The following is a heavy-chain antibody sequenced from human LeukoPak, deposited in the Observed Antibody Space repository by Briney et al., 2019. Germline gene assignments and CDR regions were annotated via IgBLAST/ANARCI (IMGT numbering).Heavy chain of an antibody. Sequence: GGSLRLSCAASGFTFSSYWMSWVRQAPGKGLEWVANIKQDGSEKYYVDSVKGRFTISRDNAKSSLYLQMNSLRAEDTAVYYCARDTKEQWLETRRYYYYYYMDVWGKGTTVTVSS. CDR2: IKQDGSEK. CDR3: ARDTKEQWLETRRYYYYYYMDV. CDR1: GFTFSSYW. V-gene: IGHV3-7*01. J-gene: IGHJ6*03. D-gene: IGHD6-19*01.